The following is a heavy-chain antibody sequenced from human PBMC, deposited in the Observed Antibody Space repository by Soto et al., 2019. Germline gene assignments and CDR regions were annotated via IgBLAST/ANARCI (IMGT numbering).Heavy chain of an antibody. CDR2: IYYSGST. Sequence: SETLSLTCTVSGGSISSSSYYWGWIRQPPGKGLEWIGSIYYSGSTYYNPSLKSRVTISVDTSKNQFSLKLSSVTAADTAVYYCARRAGCSGGSCYYYFDYWGQGALVTVSS. V-gene: IGHV4-39*01. J-gene: IGHJ4*02. CDR1: GGSISSSSYY. D-gene: IGHD2-15*01. CDR3: ARRAGCSGGSCYYYFDY.